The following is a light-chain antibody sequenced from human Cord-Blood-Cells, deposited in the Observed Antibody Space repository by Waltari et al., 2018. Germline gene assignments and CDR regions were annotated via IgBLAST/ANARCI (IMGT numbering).Light chain of an antibody. CDR1: QSISSY. CDR3: QQSDSTPGT. V-gene: IGKV1-39*01. J-gene: IGKJ3*01. CDR2: AAS. Sequence: DIQMTQSPSSLSASVGDRVTITCRASQSISSYLNWYQQKPGKAPKLLIYAASSVQSGVPSRFSGSGSGTDFTLTISSLQPEDFATYYCQQSDSTPGTFGPGTKVDIK.